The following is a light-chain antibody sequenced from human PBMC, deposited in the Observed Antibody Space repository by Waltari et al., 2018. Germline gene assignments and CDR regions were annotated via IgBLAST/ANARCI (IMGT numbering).Light chain of an antibody. V-gene: IGLV1-51*01. CDR3: GTWDSSLSAWV. J-gene: IGLJ3*02. CDR2: DDD. Sequence: QSVLTQPPSVSAAPGQTVTIACSGSSSNIVNNYVSWYQQVPGTAPKLLIYDDDKRPSGIPYRFSGSKSGTSATLGITVLQTGDEADYYCGTWDSSLSAWVFGGGTKLTVL. CDR1: SSNIVNNY.